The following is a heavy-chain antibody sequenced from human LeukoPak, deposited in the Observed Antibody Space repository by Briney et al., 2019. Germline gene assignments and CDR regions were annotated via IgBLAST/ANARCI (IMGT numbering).Heavy chain of an antibody. CDR2: ISYDGSNK. Sequence: GGSLRLSCAASGFTFSSYGMHWVRQAPGKGLEWVAVISYDGSNKYYADSVKGRFTISRDNSKNTLYLQMNSLRAEDTAVYYCAKGSPDDIVVVVAAKPYFDYWGQGTLVTVSS. J-gene: IGHJ4*02. D-gene: IGHD2-15*01. CDR3: AKGSPDDIVVVVAAKPYFDY. CDR1: GFTFSSYG. V-gene: IGHV3-30*18.